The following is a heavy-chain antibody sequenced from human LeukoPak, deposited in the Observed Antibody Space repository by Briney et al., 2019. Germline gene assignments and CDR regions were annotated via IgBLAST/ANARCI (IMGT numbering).Heavy chain of an antibody. V-gene: IGHV3-7*01. CDR1: GGSINSYY. D-gene: IGHD3-22*01. J-gene: IGHJ3*02. CDR3: AREPYYYDSSGYHDAFDI. CDR2: IKQDGSEK. Sequence: ETLSLTCTVSGGSINSYYWSWIRQPPGKGLEWVANIKQDGSEKYYVDSVKGRFTISRDNAKNSLYLQMNSLRAEDTAVYYCAREPYYYDSSGYHDAFDIWGQGTMVTVSS.